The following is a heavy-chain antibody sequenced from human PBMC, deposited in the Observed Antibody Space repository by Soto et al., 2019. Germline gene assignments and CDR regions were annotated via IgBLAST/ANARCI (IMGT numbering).Heavy chain of an antibody. CDR3: ARDGNGGTTFRGYLDY. CDR2: IWFDGSNK. V-gene: IGHV3-33*01. D-gene: IGHD1-1*01. CDR1: GSIFTGYG. Sequence: QVHLVESGGGVAQPGRSLRLSCAASGSIFTGYGMHWVRQAPGKGLEWVAGIWFDGSNKYYADSVKGRFTISRDNSKNRLYLQMNSLRGEETAVYYCARDGNGGTTFRGYLDYWGQGTLVTVSS. J-gene: IGHJ4*02.